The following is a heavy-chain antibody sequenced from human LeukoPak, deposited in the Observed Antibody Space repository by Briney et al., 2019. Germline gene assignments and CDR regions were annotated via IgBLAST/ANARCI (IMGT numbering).Heavy chain of an antibody. D-gene: IGHD2-2*01. CDR1: GYSISSGYY. V-gene: IGHV4-38-2*01. CDR2: VYHSGIT. Sequence: SETLSLTCAVSGYSISSGYYWGWIRQPPGKGPEYIASVYHSGITYYNPSLKSRVTISVDTSKNQFSLNLSSVTAGDTALYYCARSVGGDYMDVWGKGTTVTVSS. J-gene: IGHJ6*03. CDR3: ARSVGGDYMDV.